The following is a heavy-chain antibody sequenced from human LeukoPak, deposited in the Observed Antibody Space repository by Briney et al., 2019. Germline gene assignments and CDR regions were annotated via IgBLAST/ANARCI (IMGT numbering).Heavy chain of an antibody. CDR3: ARDYLNRGYFDL. J-gene: IGHJ2*01. D-gene: IGHD1-14*01. V-gene: IGHV3-33*05. CDR1: GFTFSNSG. Sequence: GGSLRLSCAASGFTFSNSGMHWVRQAPGKGLEWVALILYDGSKKYYADSVKGRCTISRDNSKSTLYLQMNSLRAEDTAVYYCARDYLNRGYFDLWGRGTLVTVSS. CDR2: ILYDGSKK.